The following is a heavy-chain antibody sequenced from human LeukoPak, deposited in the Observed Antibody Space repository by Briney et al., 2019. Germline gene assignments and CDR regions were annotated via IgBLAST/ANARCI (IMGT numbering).Heavy chain of an antibody. J-gene: IGHJ3*02. Sequence: ASVKVSCKASGYTFTGYHIHWVRQAPGQGLEWMGWINPNNGGTNYAQNFQGRVTMTRDTSISTTYMELSRLRSDDTAVYYCARDDSESDLNAFDIWGQGTMVTVSS. CDR2: INPNNGGT. D-gene: IGHD1-26*01. CDR1: GYTFTGYH. V-gene: IGHV1-2*02. CDR3: ARDDSESDLNAFDI.